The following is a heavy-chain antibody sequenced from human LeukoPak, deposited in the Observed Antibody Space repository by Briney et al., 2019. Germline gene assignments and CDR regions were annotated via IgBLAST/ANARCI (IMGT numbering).Heavy chain of an antibody. D-gene: IGHD5-24*01. J-gene: IGHJ4*02. CDR2: IGWDGDAT. Sequence: GGSLRLSCAASGFTFDDYAMNWVRQPPGKGLEWVSLIGWDGDATYYADSVKGRFTISRDNSKNFLYLQMNSLRPEDTALYYCAKGGGAYNSEVSPFDYWGQGTLVTVSS. CDR3: AKGGGAYNSEVSPFDY. V-gene: IGHV3-43D*03. CDR1: GFTFDDYA.